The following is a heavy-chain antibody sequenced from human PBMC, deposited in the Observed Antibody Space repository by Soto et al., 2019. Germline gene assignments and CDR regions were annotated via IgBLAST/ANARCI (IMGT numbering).Heavy chain of an antibody. CDR1: GFTFSDYI. J-gene: IGHJ4*02. Sequence: GGSLRLSCAASGFTFSDYIMDWVRQAPGKGLEWVGRSRNKANSYTTEYAASVKGRFIISRDDSKNSLYLQMNSLKTEDTAVYYCTRYRNQDSSGWALDYWGQETLVTVSS. CDR2: SRNKANSYTT. CDR3: TRYRNQDSSGWALDY. V-gene: IGHV3-72*01. D-gene: IGHD6-19*01.